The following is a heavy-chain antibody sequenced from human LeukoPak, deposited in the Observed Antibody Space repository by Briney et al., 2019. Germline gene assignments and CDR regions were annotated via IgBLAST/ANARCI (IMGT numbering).Heavy chain of an antibody. D-gene: IGHD1/OR15-1a*01. J-gene: IGHJ4*02. Sequence: GGSLRLSCAASGFTFDDYAMHWVRQAPGEGLEWVSGISWNSGSIGYADSVKGRYTISRDNAKNSLYLQMNSLRAEDTALYYCANAGTAFDYWGQGTLVTVSS. CDR3: ANAGTAFDY. V-gene: IGHV3-9*01. CDR1: GFTFDDYA. CDR2: ISWNSGSI.